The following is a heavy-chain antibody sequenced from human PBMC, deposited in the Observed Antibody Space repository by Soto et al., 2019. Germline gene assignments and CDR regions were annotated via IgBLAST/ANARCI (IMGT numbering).Heavy chain of an antibody. V-gene: IGHV3-49*03. CDR1: GFTFGDYA. Sequence: GGSLRLSCTASGFTFGDYAMSWFRQAPGKGLEWVGFIRSKAYGGTTEYAASVKGRFTISRDDSKSIAYLQMNSLKTEDTAVYYCTRARVRVGVAATLTAPYFDYWGQGTLVTVSS. J-gene: IGHJ4*02. CDR3: TRARVRVGVAATLTAPYFDY. D-gene: IGHD2-15*01. CDR2: IRSKAYGGTT.